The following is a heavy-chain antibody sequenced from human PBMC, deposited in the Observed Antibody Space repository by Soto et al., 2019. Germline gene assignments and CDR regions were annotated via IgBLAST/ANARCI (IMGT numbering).Heavy chain of an antibody. Sequence: PGESLRISCKGSGYNFNNYWINWVRQMPGKGLERMGRIDPYDSYTNYSPTFQGHVTISVDTSSSTSYLQWSSLKASDTAMYYCARPPLPGFGKYAMDAWGQGTTVTVSS. CDR3: ARPPLPGFGKYAMDA. V-gene: IGHV5-10-1*01. J-gene: IGHJ6*02. D-gene: IGHD3-10*01. CDR2: IDPYDSYT. CDR1: GYNFNNYW.